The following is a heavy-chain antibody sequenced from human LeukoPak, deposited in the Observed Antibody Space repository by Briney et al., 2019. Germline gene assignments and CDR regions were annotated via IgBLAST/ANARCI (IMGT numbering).Heavy chain of an antibody. D-gene: IGHD6-6*01. J-gene: IGHJ3*01. CDR3: ARSSYSSSSSV. CDR1: GFTFSGFW. Sequence: GGFLRLSCAVSGFTFSGFWMSWYRQAPGKGREWVASINSDGSEGYYADVVKGRFTISRDNAKNSLYLQINSLRAEDTAVYYCARSSYSSSSSVWGQGTMVTVSS. V-gene: IGHV3-7*03. CDR2: INSDGSEG.